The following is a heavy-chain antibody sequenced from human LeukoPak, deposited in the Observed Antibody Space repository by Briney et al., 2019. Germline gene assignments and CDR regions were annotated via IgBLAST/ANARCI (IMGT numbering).Heavy chain of an antibody. J-gene: IGHJ4*02. CDR1: GFTFSTSA. CDR2: ISWDGGST. CDR3: AKDKVVAAGKGREYYFDY. Sequence: GGSLRLSCAASGFTFSTSAMSWVRQAPGKGLEWVSLISWDGGSTYYADSVKGRFTISRDNSKNSLYLQMNSLRAEDTALYYCAKDKVVAAGKGREYYFDYWGQGTLVTVSS. V-gene: IGHV3-43D*03. D-gene: IGHD2-15*01.